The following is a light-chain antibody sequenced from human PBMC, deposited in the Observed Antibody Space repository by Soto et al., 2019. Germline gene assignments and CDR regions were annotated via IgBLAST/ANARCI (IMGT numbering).Light chain of an antibody. V-gene: IGKV3-15*01. CDR3: QQYNNWPPLT. CDR1: QSVSSH. CDR2: GAS. J-gene: IGKJ4*01. Sequence: EIVMTQSPDTLFVSLGEGATLSCRASQSVSSHLAWYQHKPGQAPRLLIYGASTRASGIPARFSGSGSGTEFTLTITSLQSEDFAIYYCQQYNNWPPLTFGGGTKVDIK.